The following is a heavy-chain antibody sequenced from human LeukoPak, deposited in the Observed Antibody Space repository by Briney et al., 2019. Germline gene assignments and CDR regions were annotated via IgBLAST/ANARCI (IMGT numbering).Heavy chain of an antibody. CDR3: ARHEGTSYYDILTGYNYYYYGMDV. D-gene: IGHD3-9*01. CDR2: IYYSGST. J-gene: IGHJ6*02. V-gene: IGHV4-39*01. CDR1: GGSISSSSYY. Sequence: SETLSLTCTVSGGSISSSSYYWGWIRRPPGKGLEWIGSIYYSGSTYYNPSLKSRVTISVDTSKNQFSLKLSSVTAADTAVYYCARHEGTSYYDILTGYNYYYYGMDVWGQGTTVTVSS.